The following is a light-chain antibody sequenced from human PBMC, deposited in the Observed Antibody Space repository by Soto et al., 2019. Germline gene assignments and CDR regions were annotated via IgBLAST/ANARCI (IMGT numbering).Light chain of an antibody. CDR2: GAS. J-gene: IGKJ2*01. CDR3: QQYGSSPPYT. CDR1: QSVSSSY. Sequence: EIVLTQSPGTLSLSPGERATLSCRASQSVSSSYLAWYQHKPGQAPRLLIYGASSRATGIPDRFSGSGSGKEFTLTISRLEPEDFALYYCQQYGSSPPYTFGQGTKLEIK. V-gene: IGKV3-20*01.